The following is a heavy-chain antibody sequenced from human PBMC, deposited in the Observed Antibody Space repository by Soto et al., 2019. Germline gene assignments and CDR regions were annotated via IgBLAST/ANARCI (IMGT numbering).Heavy chain of an antibody. D-gene: IGHD6-13*01. J-gene: IGHJ4*02. CDR3: ARILYSSSWYFDY. Sequence: GESLKISCKGSGYRFSSYWIGWVRQMPGKGLEWMGIIYPSDSDTRYSPSFQGQVTISGDKSISTAYLQWSSLKASDTAIYYCARILYSSSWYFDYWRQGTQVTVSS. CDR1: GYRFSSYW. V-gene: IGHV5-51*01. CDR2: IYPSDSDT.